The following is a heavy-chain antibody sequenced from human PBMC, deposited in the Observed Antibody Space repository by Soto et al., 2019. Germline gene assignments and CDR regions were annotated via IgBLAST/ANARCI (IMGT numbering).Heavy chain of an antibody. CDR1: GFTFSSYG. Sequence: QVQLVESGGGVVQPGRSLRLSCAASGFTFSSYGMHWVRQAPGKGLEWVAVISYDGSNKYYADSVKGRFTISRDNSKNTLYLQMNSLRAEDTAVYYCAKDQFPSMIVVVIAFFDYWGQGTLVTVSS. D-gene: IGHD3-22*01. V-gene: IGHV3-30*18. CDR3: AKDQFPSMIVVVIAFFDY. CDR2: ISYDGSNK. J-gene: IGHJ4*02.